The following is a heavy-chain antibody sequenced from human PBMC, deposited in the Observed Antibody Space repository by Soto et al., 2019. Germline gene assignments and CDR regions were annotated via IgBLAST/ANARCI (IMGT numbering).Heavy chain of an antibody. CDR3: ARDTPIVVVITRTHDAFDI. J-gene: IGHJ3*02. CDR2: ISSSSGST. V-gene: IGHV3-11*06. D-gene: IGHD3-22*01. CDR1: GFTFSDYY. Sequence: LRLSCAASGFTFSDYYMSWIRQAPGKGLEYISYISSSSGSTNYADSVKGRFTISRDNAKNSLYLQMNSLRAEDTAVYYCARDTPIVVVITRTHDAFDIWGQGTMVTVSS.